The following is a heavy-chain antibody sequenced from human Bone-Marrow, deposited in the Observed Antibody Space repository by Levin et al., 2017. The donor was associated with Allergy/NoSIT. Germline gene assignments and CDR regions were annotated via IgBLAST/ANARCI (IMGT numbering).Heavy chain of an antibody. Sequence: GLSLLLSFSSSGFPFRGYWMAWVRQAPGKGLEWVANINRDGGDGYYVDSVKGRFTISRDNARNSLDLQMNSLRVEDTAVYYCARNGAWSFEFWGQGTLVTVSS. CDR1: GFPFRGYW. V-gene: IGHV3-7*02. D-gene: IGHD2-8*01. CDR2: INRDGGDG. CDR3: ARNGAWSFEF. J-gene: IGHJ4*02.